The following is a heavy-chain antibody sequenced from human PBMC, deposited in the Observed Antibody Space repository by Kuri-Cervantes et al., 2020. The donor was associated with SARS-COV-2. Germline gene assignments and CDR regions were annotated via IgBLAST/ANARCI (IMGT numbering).Heavy chain of an antibody. CDR3: ARVYSLMVYTADGKTNWYDS. V-gene: IGHV4-34*01. CDR1: GWSLSTKY. J-gene: IGHJ5*01. D-gene: IGHD2-8*01. Sequence: SETLSLTCAVNGWSLSTKYWSWIRQPPGKGLEWIGEIDQSGDTNYSPSLKSRVTMTLYTAKNQVSLTLRSVTAADTAVYYCARVYSLMVYTADGKTNWYDSWGPGTLVTVSS. CDR2: IDQSGDT.